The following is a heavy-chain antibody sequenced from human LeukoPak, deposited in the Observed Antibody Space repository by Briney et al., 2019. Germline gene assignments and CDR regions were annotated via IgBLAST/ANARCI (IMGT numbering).Heavy chain of an antibody. CDR3: ARVNPYYYYMDV. CDR1: GFTVSSNY. V-gene: IGHV3-53*01. J-gene: IGHJ6*03. Sequence: GGSLRLSCAASGFTVSSNYMSWVRQAPGKGLEWVSVIYSGGSTNYADSVKGRFTISRDNSKNTLYLQMNSLRAEDTAVYYCARVNPYYYYMDVWGKGTTVTISS. CDR2: IYSGGST.